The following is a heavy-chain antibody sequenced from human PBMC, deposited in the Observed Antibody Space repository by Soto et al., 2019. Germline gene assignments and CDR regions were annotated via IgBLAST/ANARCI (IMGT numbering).Heavy chain of an antibody. CDR3: ARDCLNYSDRSGSPYNWYDP. CDR2: IWYDGSNK. V-gene: IGHV3-33*01. D-gene: IGHD3-22*01. Sequence: GGSLRLSCAASGFTFSSYGMHWVRQAPGKGLEWVAVIWYDGSNKYYSDSVKGRFTISRDNSKNTLYLQMNSLGAEDTAVYYCARDCLNYSDRSGSPYNWYDPWGQGTLVIVAS. CDR1: GFTFSSYG. J-gene: IGHJ5*02.